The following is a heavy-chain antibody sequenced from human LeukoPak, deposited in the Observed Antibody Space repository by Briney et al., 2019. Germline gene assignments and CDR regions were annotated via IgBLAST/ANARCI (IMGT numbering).Heavy chain of an antibody. V-gene: IGHV1-24*01. CDR1: GYTLTELS. CDR2: FDPEDGET. J-gene: IGHJ5*02. CDR3: ATASHSSGSIRGHWFDP. D-gene: IGHD3-22*01. Sequence: ASVKVSCKVSGYTLTELSMHWVRQAPGKGLEWMGGFDPEDGETIYAQKFQGRVTMTEDTSTDTAYMELSSLRSEDTAVYYCATASHSSGSIRGHWFDPWGQGTLVTVSS.